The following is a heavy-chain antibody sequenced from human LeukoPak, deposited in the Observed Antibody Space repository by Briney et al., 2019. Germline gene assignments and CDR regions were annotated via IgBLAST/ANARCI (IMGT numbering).Heavy chain of an antibody. CDR1: GFTFSSYA. V-gene: IGHV3-23*01. J-gene: IGHJ4*02. D-gene: IGHD5-12*01. Sequence: QPGGSLRLSCAASGFTFSSYAMNWVRQAPGQGLEWGSNLSGSGCSTFYADSVKGRFTISGDNSKNTLYLQMNSLRAEDTAVYYCAKARGYSGYDFCDYWGQGTLVSVSS. CDR2: LSGSGCST. CDR3: AKARGYSGYDFCDY.